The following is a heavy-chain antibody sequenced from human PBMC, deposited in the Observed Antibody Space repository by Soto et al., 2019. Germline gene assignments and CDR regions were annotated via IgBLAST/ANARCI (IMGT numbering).Heavy chain of an antibody. D-gene: IGHD6-13*01. V-gene: IGHV4-4*02. CDR2: IYHSGST. J-gene: IGHJ4*02. CDR1: GGSISSSNW. CDR3: ASRAAGGTLDY. Sequence: QVQLQESGPGLVKPSGTLSLTCAVSGGSISSSNWWSWVRQPPGKGLEWIGEIYHSGSTNYNPSLKIXXTXSXXKSNNQFSLKRSSGTAADTAVYYCASRAAGGTLDYWGQGTLVTVSS.